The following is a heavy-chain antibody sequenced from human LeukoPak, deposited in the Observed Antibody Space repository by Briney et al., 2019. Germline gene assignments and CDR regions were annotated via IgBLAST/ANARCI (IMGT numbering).Heavy chain of an antibody. V-gene: IGHV4-34*01. D-gene: IGHD1-7*01. CDR3: ARGATETTRWCDP. CDR1: GGSFSGYY. CDR2: INHSGST. J-gene: IGHJ5*02. Sequence: SETLSLSCAVYGGSFSGYYWSWIRQPPGKGLEWIGEINHSGSTNYNPSLKSRVTISVDTTKNKFSLKLSSVTAEDTAAYYCARGATETTRWCDPWGQGTLVTVSS.